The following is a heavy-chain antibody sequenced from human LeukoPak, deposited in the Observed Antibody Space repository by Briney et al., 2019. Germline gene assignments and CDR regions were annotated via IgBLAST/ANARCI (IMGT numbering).Heavy chain of an antibody. J-gene: IGHJ4*02. CDR1: GYTLTELS. Sequence: ASVKVSCKVSGYTLTELSMHWVRQAPGKGLEWMGGFDPEDGETIYAQKFQGRVTMTEDTSTDTAYMELSSLRSEDTAVFYCARGDSSGAYHANGNYYFDYWGQGTLVTVSS. V-gene: IGHV1-24*01. CDR2: FDPEDGET. D-gene: IGHD3-22*01. CDR3: ARGDSSGAYHANGNYYFDY.